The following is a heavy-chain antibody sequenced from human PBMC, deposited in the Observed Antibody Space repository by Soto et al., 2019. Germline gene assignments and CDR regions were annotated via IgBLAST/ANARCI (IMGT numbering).Heavy chain of an antibody. Sequence: GGSLRLSCSASGFTFSSYAMHWVRQAPGKGLEYVSAISSDGGRKYYADSVKGRFTVPRDNSKSTLSLQMSNLRAEDTAVYYCARDGTYCSGTSCSYFDYWGQGTLVTVSS. V-gene: IGHV3-64*04. CDR3: ARDGTYCSGTSCSYFDY. CDR2: ISSDGGRK. J-gene: IGHJ4*02. D-gene: IGHD2-2*01. CDR1: GFTFSSYA.